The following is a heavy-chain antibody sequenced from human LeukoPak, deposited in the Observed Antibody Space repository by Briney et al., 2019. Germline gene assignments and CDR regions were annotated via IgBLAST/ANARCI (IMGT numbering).Heavy chain of an antibody. D-gene: IGHD3-10*01. J-gene: IGHJ4*02. CDR2: IYRSGST. V-gene: IGHV4-4*02. CDR3: ARDQYYYGSGSYGLDY. CDR1: GDSISSTNW. Sequence: SGTLSLTCAVSGDSISSTNWWSWVRQPPGKGLEWIGEIYRSGSTNYNPSLKSRVTMSVDKSKNQFSLNLSSVSAADTAVYYCARDQYYYGSGSYGLDYWGQGTLVTVSS.